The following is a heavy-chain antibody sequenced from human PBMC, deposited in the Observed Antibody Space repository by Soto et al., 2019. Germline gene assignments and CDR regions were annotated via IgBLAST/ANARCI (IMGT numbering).Heavy chain of an antibody. CDR3: VRDVGFDYPN. CDR2: MNEDGSEI. Sequence: EVQLVESGGALVQPGGSLRISCVGSGFNFRAYWMSWVRQAPGKGLEWVATMNEDGSEIYYVGSVKGRFAISRDNDENSLHLQVSFVSAEDTGVYFCVRDVGFDYPNWGQGPLVTVSS. CDR1: GFNFRAYW. J-gene: IGHJ4*02. D-gene: IGHD5-12*01. V-gene: IGHV3-7*01.